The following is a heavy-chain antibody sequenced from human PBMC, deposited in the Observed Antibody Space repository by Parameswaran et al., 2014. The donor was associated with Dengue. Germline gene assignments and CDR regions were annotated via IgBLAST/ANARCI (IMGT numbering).Heavy chain of an antibody. CDR2: IYYSGST. J-gene: IGHJ3*02. V-gene: IGHV4-59*01. D-gene: IGHD3-9*01. CDR3: ARDINLVTFAFDI. Sequence: RWIRQPPGKGLEWIGYIYYSGSTNYNPSLKSRVTISVDTSKNQFSLKLSSVTAADTAVYYCARDINLVTFAFDIWGQGTMVTVSS.